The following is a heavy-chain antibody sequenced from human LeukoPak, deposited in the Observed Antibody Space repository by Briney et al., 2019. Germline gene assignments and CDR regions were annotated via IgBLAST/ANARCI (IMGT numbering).Heavy chain of an antibody. CDR3: AHSSSWRESEFDY. Sequence: GGSLRLSCAASGFTFSSYSMNWVRQAPGKGLEWVSSISSSSSYIYYADSVKGRFTISRDNAKNSLYLQMNSLRAEDTAVYYCAHSSSWRESEFDYWGQGTLVTVSS. CDR1: GFTFSSYS. CDR2: ISSSSSYI. D-gene: IGHD6-13*01. V-gene: IGHV3-21*01. J-gene: IGHJ4*02.